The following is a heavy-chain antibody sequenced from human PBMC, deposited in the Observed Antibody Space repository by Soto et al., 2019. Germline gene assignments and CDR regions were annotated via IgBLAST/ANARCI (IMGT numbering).Heavy chain of an antibody. CDR2: IYYSGTH. V-gene: IGHV4-59*01. CDR3: ARVQMATLYFDY. CDR1: GGSISSYY. J-gene: IGHJ4*02. Sequence: SETLSLTCTVSGGSISSYYWSWVRQPPGKGLEWIGYIYYSGTHNYNPSLKSRLTISVDTSKNQFSLKLNSVTAADTAVYYCARVQMATLYFDYWGQGTLVTVSS. D-gene: IGHD5-12*01.